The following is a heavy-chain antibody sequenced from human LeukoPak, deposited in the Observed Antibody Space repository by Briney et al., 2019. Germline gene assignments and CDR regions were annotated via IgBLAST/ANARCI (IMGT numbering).Heavy chain of an antibody. Sequence: PSETLSLTCTVSGGSISSSSYCWGWIRQPPGKGLEWIGSIYYSGSTYYNPSLKSRVTISVDTSKNQFSLKLSSVTAADTAVYYCARLLGYPDWFDPWGQGTLVTVPS. V-gene: IGHV4-39*01. J-gene: IGHJ5*02. CDR2: IYYSGST. D-gene: IGHD2-15*01. CDR1: GGSISSSSYC. CDR3: ARLLGYPDWFDP.